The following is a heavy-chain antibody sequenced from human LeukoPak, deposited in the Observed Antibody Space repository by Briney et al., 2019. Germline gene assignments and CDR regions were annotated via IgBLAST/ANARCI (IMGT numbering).Heavy chain of an antibody. J-gene: IGHJ3*02. CDR2: MNPNSGNT. V-gene: IGHV1-8*01. Sequence: ASVKVSCKASGYTFTSYDINWMRQATGQGLEWMGWMNPNSGNTGYAQKFQGRVTMTRNTSISTAYVELSSLRSEDTAVYYCARFRGDGYQGDAFDIWGQGTMVTVSS. CDR3: ARFRGDGYQGDAFDI. D-gene: IGHD5-24*01. CDR1: GYTFTSYD.